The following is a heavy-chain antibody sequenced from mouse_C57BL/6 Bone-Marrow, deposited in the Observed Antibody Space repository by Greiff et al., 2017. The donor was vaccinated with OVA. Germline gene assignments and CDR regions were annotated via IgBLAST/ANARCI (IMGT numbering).Heavy chain of an antibody. J-gene: IGHJ2*01. D-gene: IGHD1-1*01. CDR1: GFTFSDYG. V-gene: IGHV5-17*01. CDR3: ARLYYYGSSYDY. CDR2: ISSGSSTI. Sequence: EVHLVESGGGLVKPGGSLKLSCAASGFTFSDYGMHWVRQAPEKGLEWVAYISSGSSTIYYADTVKGRFTITRDNAKNTLFLQMTSLRSEDTAMYYCARLYYYGSSYDYWGQGTTLTVSS.